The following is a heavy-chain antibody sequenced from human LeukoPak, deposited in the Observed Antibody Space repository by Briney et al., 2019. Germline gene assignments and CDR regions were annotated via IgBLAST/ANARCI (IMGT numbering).Heavy chain of an antibody. J-gene: IGHJ6*03. CDR3: AKGRNYDFWSGYPYYMDV. CDR1: GFTFSSYG. D-gene: IGHD3-3*01. Sequence: GRSLRLSCAASGFTFSSYGMHWVRQALGKGLEWVAVIWYDGSNKYYADSVKGRFTISRDNSKNTLYLQMNSLRAEDTAVYYCAKGRNYDFWSGYPYYMDVWGKGTTVTVSS. CDR2: IWYDGSNK. V-gene: IGHV3-33*06.